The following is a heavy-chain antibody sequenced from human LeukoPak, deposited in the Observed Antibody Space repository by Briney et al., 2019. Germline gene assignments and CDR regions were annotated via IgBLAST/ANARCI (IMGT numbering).Heavy chain of an antibody. Sequence: GGSLRLSCAASGFTFSSYALSWVRQPPGKGLEWVSTITNSGGSTYYADFVKGRFTISRDNSKNTLFLQVNSLRAEDTATYYCAKHYGSGTYYNYFNYWGQGTLVSVSS. V-gene: IGHV3-23*01. J-gene: IGHJ4*02. D-gene: IGHD3-10*01. CDR3: AKHYGSGTYYNYFNY. CDR2: ITNSGGST. CDR1: GFTFSSYA.